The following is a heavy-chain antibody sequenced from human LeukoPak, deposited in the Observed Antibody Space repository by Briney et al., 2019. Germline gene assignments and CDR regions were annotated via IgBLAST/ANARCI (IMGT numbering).Heavy chain of an antibody. CDR2: IYYSGST. Sequence: SETLSLTCTVSGASISSGGYYWSWIRQHPGKGLEWIGYIYYSGSTYYNPSLKSRVTISVDTSKNQFSLKLSSVTAADTAVYYCARGYYYGSGARHAFDIWGQGTMVTVSS. J-gene: IGHJ3*02. D-gene: IGHD3-10*01. CDR1: GASISSGGYY. V-gene: IGHV4-31*03. CDR3: ARGYYYGSGARHAFDI.